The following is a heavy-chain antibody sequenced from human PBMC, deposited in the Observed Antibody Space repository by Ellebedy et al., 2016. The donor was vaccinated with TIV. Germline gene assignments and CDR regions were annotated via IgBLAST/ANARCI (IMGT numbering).Heavy chain of an antibody. CDR3: ATSGSGDWWWFNY. D-gene: IGHD2-8*02. CDR2: IGSGGTTI. V-gene: IGHV3-11*01. CDR1: GFTFSDYY. J-gene: IGHJ4*02. Sequence: GESLKISCAASGFTFSDYYMSWIRQAPGKGLEWISYIGSGGTTIYYADSVKGRFTISRDNANNSLYLQMDSLRADDTAVYYCATSGSGDWWWFNYWGQGTLVTVSS.